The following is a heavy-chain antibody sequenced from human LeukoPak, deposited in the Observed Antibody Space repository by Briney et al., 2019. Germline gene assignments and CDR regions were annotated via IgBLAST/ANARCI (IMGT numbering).Heavy chain of an antibody. J-gene: IGHJ6*02. V-gene: IGHV3-21*01. CDR2: ITSSGTSM. Sequence: GGSLRLSCAASGFTFTSYNMNWVRQAPGKGLEWVSSITSSGTSMYYADSVKGRFTISRDNAQNSLSLQMNSLRAEDTAVYYCARETPPGYYGSGPSYYYYGMDVWGQGTTVTVSS. CDR3: ARETPPGYYGSGPSYYYYGMDV. D-gene: IGHD3-10*01. CDR1: GFTFTSYN.